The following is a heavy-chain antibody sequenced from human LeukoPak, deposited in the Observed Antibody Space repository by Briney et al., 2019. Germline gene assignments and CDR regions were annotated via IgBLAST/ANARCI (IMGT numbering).Heavy chain of an antibody. J-gene: IGHJ4*02. CDR3: ARDGDPFYYFDY. V-gene: IGHV4-39*07. Sequence: SETLSLTCTVSGGSISSGGYYWSWLRQPPGKGLEWIGEINHSGSTNYNPSLKSRVTISVDTSKNQFSLKLSSVTAADTAVYYCARDGDPFYYFDYWGQGTLVTVSS. CDR1: GGSISSGGYY. CDR2: INHSGST. D-gene: IGHD3-10*01.